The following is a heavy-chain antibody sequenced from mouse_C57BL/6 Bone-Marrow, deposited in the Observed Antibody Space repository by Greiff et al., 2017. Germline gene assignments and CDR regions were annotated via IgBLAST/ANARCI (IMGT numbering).Heavy chain of an antibody. CDR2: ISDGGSYT. J-gene: IGHJ2*01. V-gene: IGHV5-4*01. CDR3: ARGAGSPFDY. D-gene: IGHD1-1*01. Sequence: EVQRVESGGGLVKPGGSLKLSCAASGFTFSSYAMSWVRQTPEKRLEWVATISDGGSYTYYPDNVKGRVTISRYNAKNNLYLQMSHLESEDTARYCCARGAGSPFDYWGQGTTLTVSS. CDR1: GFTFSSYA.